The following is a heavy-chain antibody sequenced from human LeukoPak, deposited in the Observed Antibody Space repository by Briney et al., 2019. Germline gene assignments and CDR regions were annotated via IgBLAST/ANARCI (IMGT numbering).Heavy chain of an antibody. D-gene: IGHD6-19*01. Sequence: SGGSLRLSCAASGFPFSSYAMSWVRQAPGKGLEWVSHISGSGGITYHADSVKGRFTISRDNSRNTVYLQMNSLRAEDTAVYYCAKTTAGHSSGRDPGWPIDYWGQGTLVTVSS. CDR3: AKTTAGHSSGRDPGWPIDY. J-gene: IGHJ4*02. CDR2: ISGSGGIT. CDR1: GFPFSSYA. V-gene: IGHV3-23*01.